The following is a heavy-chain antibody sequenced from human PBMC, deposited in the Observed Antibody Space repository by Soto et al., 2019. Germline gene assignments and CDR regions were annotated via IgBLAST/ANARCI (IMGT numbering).Heavy chain of an antibody. Sequence: SETLSLTCAVSGYSISSGYYWGWLRQPPGKGLEWIGHMYHSGSIYYNPSLQSRVTISMDTSKNEFSLKLTSVTAADTAVYYCGRQKGGGIYGDSVADWGQGTLVTVSS. V-gene: IGHV4-38-2*01. CDR2: MYHSGSI. CDR3: GRQKGGGIYGDSVAD. J-gene: IGHJ4*02. CDR1: GYSISSGYY. D-gene: IGHD4-17*01.